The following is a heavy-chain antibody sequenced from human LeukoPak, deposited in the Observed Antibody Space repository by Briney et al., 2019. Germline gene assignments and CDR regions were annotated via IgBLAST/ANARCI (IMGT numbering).Heavy chain of an antibody. CDR3: ARVRSYGFDFDC. J-gene: IGHJ4*02. V-gene: IGHV4-61*01. CDR1: GVSINTCCYY. CDR2: KYYSGST. D-gene: IGHD5-18*01. Sequence: PSETLSLTCDVSGVSINTCCYYWTWIRQPPGKGLEWIGYKYYSGSTRYNSSLRSRLTISLDSSKNQFSLRLASVTAADTAVYYCARVRSYGFDFDCWGPGTLVIVSS.